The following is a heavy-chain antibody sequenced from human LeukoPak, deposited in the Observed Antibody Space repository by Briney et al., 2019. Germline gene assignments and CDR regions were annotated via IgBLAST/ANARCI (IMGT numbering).Heavy chain of an antibody. CDR2: MNPNSAST. CDR3: ARAIRYQLLSDY. J-gene: IGHJ4*02. Sequence: ASVKVSCKTSGYTFITYDINWLRQAAGQGLEWMGWMNPNSASTGFAQKFQGRAAITRDTSTATAYLELSSPTSEDTAVYYCARAIRYQLLSDYWGQGTLVTVSS. CDR1: GYTFITYD. V-gene: IGHV1-8*03. D-gene: IGHD2-2*01.